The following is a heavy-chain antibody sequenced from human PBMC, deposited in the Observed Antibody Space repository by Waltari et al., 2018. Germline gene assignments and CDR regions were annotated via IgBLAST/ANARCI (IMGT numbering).Heavy chain of an antibody. CDR2: ISGRGGST. CDR1: GFTFSSYA. CDR3: AKDRSETRGPFDI. V-gene: IGHV3-23*04. J-gene: IGHJ3*02. Sequence: EVQLVESGGGLVQPGGSLRLSCAASGFTFSSYAMSWVRQAPGKGLEGVSAISGRGGSTYDADSVKGRLTISRDNSKNTLYLQMNSLRAEDTAVDYCAKDRSETRGPFDIWGQGTMVTVSS. D-gene: IGHD2-15*01.